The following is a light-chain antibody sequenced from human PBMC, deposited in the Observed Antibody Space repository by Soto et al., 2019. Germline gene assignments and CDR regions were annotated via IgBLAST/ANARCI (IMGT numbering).Light chain of an antibody. CDR3: QSYDSSLRGYV. CDR2: GNN. Sequence: QSVLTQPPSVSGAPGQRVTISCTGGSSNIGAGNDAQWYQQLPGTAPKLLIFGNNNRPSGVPDRFSGSKSGTSASLAISGLQAEDEADYYCQSYDSSLRGYVFGTGTKLTVL. J-gene: IGLJ1*01. CDR1: SSNIGAGND. V-gene: IGLV1-40*01.